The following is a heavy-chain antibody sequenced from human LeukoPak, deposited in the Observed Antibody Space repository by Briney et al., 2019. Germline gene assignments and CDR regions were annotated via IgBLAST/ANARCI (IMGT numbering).Heavy chain of an antibody. CDR1: GGSISSSSYY. J-gene: IGHJ4*02. Sequence: PSETLSLTCTVSGGSISSSSYYWGWIRQPPGKGLEWIGSIYYSGSTYYNPSPKSRVTISVDTSKNQFSLKLSSVTAADTAVYYCARRHYYGSGSVDYWGQGTLVTVSS. V-gene: IGHV4-39*01. CDR2: IYYSGST. CDR3: ARRHYYGSGSVDY. D-gene: IGHD3-10*01.